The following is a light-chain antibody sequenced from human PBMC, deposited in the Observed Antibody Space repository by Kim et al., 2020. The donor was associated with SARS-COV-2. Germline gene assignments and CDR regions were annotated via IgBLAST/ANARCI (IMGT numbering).Light chain of an antibody. CDR3: QQYGSSPIT. V-gene: IGKV3-20*01. CDR2: DAS. Sequence: EVVLTLSPGTLSLSPGERATLSCRASQTVSSNYLAWYQQKPGQAPRLLIYDASSRATGIPDRFSGSGSGTDFTLTISRLEPEDFAVYYCQQYGSSPITFGGGTKLEI. J-gene: IGKJ4*01. CDR1: QTVSSNY.